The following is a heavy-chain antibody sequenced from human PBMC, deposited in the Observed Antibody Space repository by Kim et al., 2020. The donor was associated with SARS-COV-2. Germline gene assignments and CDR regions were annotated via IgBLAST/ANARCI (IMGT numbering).Heavy chain of an antibody. CDR3: ARTPRRVVTVALDV. CDR1: GFTFDDYA. Sequence: GGSLRLSCAASGFTFDDYAMHWVRQAPGKGLEWVSGISWNSGSIVYADSVKGRFTISRDNAKNSLYLQMNSLRAEDTALYYCARTPRRVVTVALDVWGQGTTVTVSS. J-gene: IGHJ6*02. D-gene: IGHD2-21*02. V-gene: IGHV3-9*01. CDR2: ISWNSGSI.